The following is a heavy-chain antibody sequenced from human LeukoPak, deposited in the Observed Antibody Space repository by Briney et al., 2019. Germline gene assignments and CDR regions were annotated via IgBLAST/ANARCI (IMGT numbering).Heavy chain of an antibody. Sequence: PGGSLRLSCAASGFTFSSYEMNWVRQAPGKGLEWVSSISSSSSYIYYADSVKGRFTISRDNAKNSLYLQMNSLRAEDTAVYYCARDAGIAAAGSRAFDIWGQGTMVTVSS. D-gene: IGHD6-13*01. J-gene: IGHJ3*02. V-gene: IGHV3-21*01. CDR2: ISSSSSYI. CDR1: GFTFSSYE. CDR3: ARDAGIAAAGSRAFDI.